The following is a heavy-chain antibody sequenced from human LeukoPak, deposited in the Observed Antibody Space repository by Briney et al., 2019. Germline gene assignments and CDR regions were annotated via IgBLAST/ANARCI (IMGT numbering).Heavy chain of an antibody. D-gene: IGHD6-13*01. J-gene: IGHJ4*02. V-gene: IGHV5-51*01. CDR3: VRHGLGTSWFGFDY. CDR2: IYPGDSDP. Sequence: GESLKISCKGSGYTFTTYWIGWVRQMPGKGLEWMGIIYPGDSDPRYSPSFQGQVTISADKSISTAYLQWSSLKASDSAMYYCVRHGLGTSWFGFDYWGQGTLVAVSS. CDR1: GYTFTTYW.